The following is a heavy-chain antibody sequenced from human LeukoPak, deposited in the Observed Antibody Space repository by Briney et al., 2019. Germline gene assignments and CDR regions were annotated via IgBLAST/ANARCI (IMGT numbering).Heavy chain of an antibody. J-gene: IGHJ4*02. V-gene: IGHV4-59*08. CDR2: IYYSGST. CDR1: GGSISSYH. Sequence: SETLSLTCTVSGGSISSYHWSWIRQPPGKGLEWIGYIYYSGSTNYNPSLKSRVTISVDTSKNQFSLKLSSVTAADTAVYYCARGRDGYNFDYWGQGTLVTVSS. D-gene: IGHD5-24*01. CDR3: ARGRDGYNFDY.